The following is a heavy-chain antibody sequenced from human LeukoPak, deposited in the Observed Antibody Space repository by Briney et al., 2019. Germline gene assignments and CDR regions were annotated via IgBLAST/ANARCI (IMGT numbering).Heavy chain of an antibody. D-gene: IGHD1-1*01. Sequence: GGSLRLSCAASGFTVSSNYMSWVRQAPGKGLEWVSVIYAAGDTYYADSVKGRFTISRDNSKNTLYLQMNSLRAEDTAVYYCAMYDSFFDYCGQGTLVTVSS. V-gene: IGHV3-53*01. CDR2: IYAAGDT. CDR3: AMYDSFFDY. CDR1: GFTVSSNY. J-gene: IGHJ4*02.